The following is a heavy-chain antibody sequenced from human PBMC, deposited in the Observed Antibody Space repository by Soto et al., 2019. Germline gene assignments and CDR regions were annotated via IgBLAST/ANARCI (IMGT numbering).Heavy chain of an antibody. V-gene: IGHV3-11*06. CDR3: ARDRLVPYGYGMDV. D-gene: IGHD2-2*01. CDR1: GFNFNDYY. Sequence: QEQLVESGGGLVKPGGSLRLSCAASGFNFNDYYMSWIRQAPGKGLEYIAYISSLNHYNNYADSVKGRFTISIDNAKNSLQLQMSSLRSEDTAVYYCARDRLVPYGYGMDVWGQGTTVTVSS. CDR2: ISSLNHYN. J-gene: IGHJ6*02.